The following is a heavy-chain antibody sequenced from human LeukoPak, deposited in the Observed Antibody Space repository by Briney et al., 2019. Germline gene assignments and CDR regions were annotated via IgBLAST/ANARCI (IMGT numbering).Heavy chain of an antibody. J-gene: IGHJ4*02. CDR1: GGSISSTIYY. D-gene: IGHD3-9*01. V-gene: IGHV4-39*01. Sequence: SETLSLTCTVSGGSISSTIYYWAWIRQPPGKGLEWIGSIHYNGNTYYSPSLKSRITISVDTAKNQFSLKLTSVTAADTAVYYCAPGSITTGYYQHWDQGTLVTVSS. CDR2: IHYNGNT. CDR3: APGSITTGYYQH.